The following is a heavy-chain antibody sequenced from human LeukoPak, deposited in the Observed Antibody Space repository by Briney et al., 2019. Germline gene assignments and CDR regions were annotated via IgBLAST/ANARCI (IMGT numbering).Heavy chain of an antibody. CDR1: GFTFSSYS. D-gene: IGHD4-23*01. V-gene: IGHV3-21*01. J-gene: IGHJ3*02. CDR3: ARAPSAGNAFDI. Sequence: GGSLRLSCAASGFTFSSYSMNWVRQVPGKGLEWVSSISSSSSYIYYADSVKGRFTISRDDAKNSLYLQMNSLRAEDTAVYYCARAPSAGNAFDIWGQGTMVTVSS. CDR2: ISSSSSYI.